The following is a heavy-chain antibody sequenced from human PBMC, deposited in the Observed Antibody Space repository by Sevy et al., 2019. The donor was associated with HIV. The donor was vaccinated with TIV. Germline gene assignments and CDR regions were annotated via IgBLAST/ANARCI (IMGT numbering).Heavy chain of an antibody. V-gene: IGHV3-11*01. D-gene: IGHD3-22*01. J-gene: IGHJ4*02. CDR3: ARDWYYYASSGSIDY. Sequence: GGSLRLSCAASGFTFSDYYMSWIRQAPGKGLEWVSYISSSSSTIYYADSVKGRFTSSWDNAKNSLYLQMNSLRAEDTAVYYCARDWYYYASSGSIDYWGQGTLVTVSS. CDR2: ISSSSSTI. CDR1: GFTFSDYY.